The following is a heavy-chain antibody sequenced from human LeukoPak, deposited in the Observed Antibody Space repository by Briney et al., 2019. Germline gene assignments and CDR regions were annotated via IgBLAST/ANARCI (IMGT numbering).Heavy chain of an antibody. Sequence: GGSLRLSCAASGLTFSMYAMSWVRQPPGGGLEWVSGISASGDVTSYADSVKGSFTISRDNLENSMDLQLDSLRAEDSDIYYCAKLNTDLVYYYYYYGMDVWGRGTTVTVSS. J-gene: IGHJ6*02. CDR3: AKLNTDLVYYYYYYGMDV. D-gene: IGHD2-8*01. CDR2: ISASGDVT. CDR1: GLTFSMYA. V-gene: IGHV3-23*01.